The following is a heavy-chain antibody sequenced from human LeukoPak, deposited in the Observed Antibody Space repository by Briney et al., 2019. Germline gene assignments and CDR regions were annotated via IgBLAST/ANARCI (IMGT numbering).Heavy chain of an antibody. Sequence: SETLSLTCTVSGGSVSNYYWSWIRQPPGKGLEWIGYIFYSGSTSYNPSLKSRVTISSDTSKNQFSLRLTSVTAADTAVYYCARVSPNTVTTLQYFDYWGQGTLVTVSS. J-gene: IGHJ4*02. CDR1: GGSVSNYY. V-gene: IGHV4-59*02. CDR2: IFYSGST. CDR3: ARVSPNTVTTLQYFDY. D-gene: IGHD4-17*01.